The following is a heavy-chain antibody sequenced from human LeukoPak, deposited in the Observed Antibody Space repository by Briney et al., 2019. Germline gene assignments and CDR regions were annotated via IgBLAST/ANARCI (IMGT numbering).Heavy chain of an antibody. CDR3: ARHRDCSSTSCYFDY. D-gene: IGHD2-2*01. CDR1: GGSISSYY. J-gene: IGHJ4*02. CDR2: IYTSGST. Sequence: SETLSLTCTVSGGSISSYYWSWIRQPPGKGLEWIGYIYTSGSTNYNPSLKSRVTISVDTSKNQFSLKLSSVTAADTAVYYCARHRDCSSTSCYFDYWGQGTLVTVST. V-gene: IGHV4-4*09.